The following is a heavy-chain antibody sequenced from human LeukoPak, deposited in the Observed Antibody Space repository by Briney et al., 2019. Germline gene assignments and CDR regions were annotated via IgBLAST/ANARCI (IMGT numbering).Heavy chain of an antibody. Sequence: PSETLSLTCTVSGGSISSYYWSWIRQPPGKGLEWIGYIYYSGSTYYNPSLKSRVTISVDTSKNQFSLKLSSVTAADTAVYYCASSPYYYGSGSYYNYYYYYGMDVWGQGTTVTVSS. CDR1: GGSISSYY. D-gene: IGHD3-10*01. CDR2: IYYSGST. CDR3: ASSPYYYGSGSYYNYYYYYGMDV. V-gene: IGHV4-59*08. J-gene: IGHJ6*02.